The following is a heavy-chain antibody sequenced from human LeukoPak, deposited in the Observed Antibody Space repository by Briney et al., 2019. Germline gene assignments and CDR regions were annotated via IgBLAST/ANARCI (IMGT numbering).Heavy chain of an antibody. J-gene: IGHJ4*02. Sequence: GGSLRLSCVASGFTYSSCAMNWVRQAPGKGLEWVSTVRGSGGGTYYADSVKGRFTISRDNSKNTLYLQMNSLRAEDTAVYYCAKEPATRWLATFDYWGQGTLVTVSS. V-gene: IGHV3-23*01. CDR2: VRGSGGGT. CDR1: GFTYSSCA. CDR3: AKEPATRWLATFDY. D-gene: IGHD6-19*01.